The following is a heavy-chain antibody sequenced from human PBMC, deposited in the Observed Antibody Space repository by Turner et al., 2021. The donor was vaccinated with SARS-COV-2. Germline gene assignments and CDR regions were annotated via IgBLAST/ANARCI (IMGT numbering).Heavy chain of an antibody. D-gene: IGHD2-15*01. Sequence: EVQLVESGGGLLRPGESLRRSCAASGFTFGAYDMHWVRQPTGKSLEWVSAIGVTGDTYYSGAVKGRFTISRENAKNSLYLQINSLRAEDTAVYYCVREYCGGGICPGFYYFDFWGQGTLVTVSS. V-gene: IGHV3-13*01. J-gene: IGHJ4*02. CDR1: GFTFGAYD. CDR2: IGVTGDT. CDR3: VREYCGGGICPGFYYFDF.